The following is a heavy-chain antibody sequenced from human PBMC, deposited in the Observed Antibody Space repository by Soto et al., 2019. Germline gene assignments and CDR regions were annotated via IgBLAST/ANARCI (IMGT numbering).Heavy chain of an antibody. Sequence: EVQLVESGGGLVQPGGSLRLSCAASGFTFSNHWMHWVRQAPGKGLEWVSRIYHDGSWVNYADSVRGRFTISRDNAQNTLYLQMNSLRVEDTAVYYCVGGLTESASGNWGQGNLVTVSS. V-gene: IGHV3-74*01. J-gene: IGHJ4*02. CDR3: VGGLTESASGN. CDR1: GFTFSNHW. D-gene: IGHD5-12*01. CDR2: IYHDGSWV.